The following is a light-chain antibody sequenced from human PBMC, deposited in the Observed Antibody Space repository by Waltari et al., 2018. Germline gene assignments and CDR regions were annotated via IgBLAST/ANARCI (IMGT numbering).Light chain of an antibody. V-gene: IGLV2-11*01. CDR1: SGDVGGYYS. CDR3: CSYAGSYTDV. J-gene: IGLJ1*01. Sequence: QSALIPPRSVSGSPGQSVTVSCSGTSGDVGGYYSVAWYQQYPGKAPRVLSYDVTKRPSGSPDCFSGSKSGSTASLTISALQADDEADYYCCSYAGSYTDVFGRGTKVTVL. CDR2: DVT.